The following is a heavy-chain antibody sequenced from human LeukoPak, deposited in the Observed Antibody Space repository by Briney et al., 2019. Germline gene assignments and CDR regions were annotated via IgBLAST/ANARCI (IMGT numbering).Heavy chain of an antibody. CDR1: GGSISSYY. Sequence: PSETLSLTCTVSGGSISSYYWSWIRQPPGKGLEWIGYIYYSGSTNYNPSLKSRVTISVDTSKNQFSLKLSSVTAADTAVYYCAGVAGAGRKDPKTAYSFDYWGQGTLVTVSS. CDR3: AGVAGAGRKDPKTAYSFDY. V-gene: IGHV4-59*12. CDR2: IYYSGST. D-gene: IGHD6-13*01. J-gene: IGHJ4*02.